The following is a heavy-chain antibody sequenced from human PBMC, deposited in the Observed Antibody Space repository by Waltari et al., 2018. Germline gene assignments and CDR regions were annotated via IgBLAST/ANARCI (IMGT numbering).Heavy chain of an antibody. V-gene: IGHV4-39*07. CDR2: IYYSGST. CDR3: ARDGGHYYDSSGYDY. D-gene: IGHD3-22*01. CDR1: GGSISSSSYY. J-gene: IGHJ4*02. Sequence: QLQLQESGPGLVKPSETLSLTCTVPGGSISSSSYYRGWIRQPPGKGLEWIGSIYYSGSTYYNPSLKSRVTISVDTSKNQFSLKLSSVTAADTAVYYCARDGGHYYDSSGYDYWGQGTLVTVSS.